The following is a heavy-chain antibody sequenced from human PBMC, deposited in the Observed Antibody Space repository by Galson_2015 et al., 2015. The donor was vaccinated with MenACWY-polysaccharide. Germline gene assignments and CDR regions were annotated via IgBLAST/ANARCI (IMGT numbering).Heavy chain of an antibody. CDR2: MYNSGVS. CDR1: GGSISSGGYY. CDR3: ARDVYCSRTTCTSGYDP. D-gene: IGHD2/OR15-2a*01. J-gene: IGHJ5*02. V-gene: IGHV4-31*03. Sequence: TLSLTCTVSGGSISSGGYYWTWIRQPPGKGLEWIGYMYNSGVSYYNPSLKSRATMSIDTSKNQISLRLSSVTAADTAVYYCARDVYCSRTTCTSGYDPWGQGTLVTVSS.